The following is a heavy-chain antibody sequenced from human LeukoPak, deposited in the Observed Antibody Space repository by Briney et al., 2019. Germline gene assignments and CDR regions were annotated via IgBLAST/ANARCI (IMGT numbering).Heavy chain of an antibody. CDR3: AREFFWSGPRGYFDY. Sequence: GASVKVSCKASGYTFTSYGISWVRQAPGQGLEWMGWISAYNGNTNYAQKLQGRVTMTTDTSTSTAYMELRSLRSDDTAVYYCAREFFWSGPRGYFDYWGQGTLVTVSS. CDR1: GYTFTSYG. J-gene: IGHJ4*02. D-gene: IGHD3-3*01. V-gene: IGHV1-18*01. CDR2: ISAYNGNT.